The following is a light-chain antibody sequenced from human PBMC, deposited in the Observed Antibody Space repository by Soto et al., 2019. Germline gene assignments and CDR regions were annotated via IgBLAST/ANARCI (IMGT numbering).Light chain of an antibody. CDR3: QNYYNAPET. V-gene: IGKV1-27*01. CDR1: QGISSY. Sequence: DIQMTQSPSSLSASVGDRVTITCRASQGISSYLAWYQQRPGKVPKVLIYAASTLHSGVPSRFSGSGSGTDFTLTISNGQPEDVATYYCQNYYNAPETFGQGTKLEIK. CDR2: AAS. J-gene: IGKJ1*01.